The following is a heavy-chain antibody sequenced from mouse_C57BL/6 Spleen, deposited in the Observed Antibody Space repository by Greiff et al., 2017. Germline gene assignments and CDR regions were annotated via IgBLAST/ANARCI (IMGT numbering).Heavy chain of an antibody. J-gene: IGHJ1*03. CDR3: TDDYWYFDV. Sequence: EVHLVESGGGLVQPGGSMKLSCVASGFTFSNYWMNWVRQSPEKGLEWVAQIRLKSDNYATHYAESVKGRFTISRDDSKSSVYLQMNNLRAEDTGIYYCTDDYWYFDVWGTGTTVTVSS. CDR1: GFTFSNYW. V-gene: IGHV6-3*01. CDR2: IRLKSDNYAT.